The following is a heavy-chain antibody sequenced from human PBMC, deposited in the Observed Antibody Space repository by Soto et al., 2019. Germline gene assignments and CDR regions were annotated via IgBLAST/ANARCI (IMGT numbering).Heavy chain of an antibody. Sequence: GASVKVSCRASGYTFTSYGSSGVRQAPGRGLGWMGWISAYNGKTNYAQKLQGRVTMTTDTSTSTAYMELRSMRSDDKAVYYCARWCGSYGRAFDIFGQGTMFTFSS. D-gene: IGHD2-15*01. J-gene: IGHJ3*02. CDR3: ARWCGSYGRAFDI. CDR1: GYTFTSYG. V-gene: IGHV1-18*04. CDR2: ISAYNGKT.